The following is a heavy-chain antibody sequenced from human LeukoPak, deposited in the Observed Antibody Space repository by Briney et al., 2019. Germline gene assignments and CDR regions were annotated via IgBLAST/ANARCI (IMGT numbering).Heavy chain of an antibody. D-gene: IGHD3-22*01. CDR3: ARDDNYYDSSGYYRGGAFDI. Sequence: SETLSLTCTVSGGSISSYYWSWIRQPAGKGLEWIGRIYTSGSTNYNPSLKSRVTISVDTSKNQFSLKLSSVTAADTAVYYCARDDNYYDSSGYYRGGAFDIWGQGTIVTVPS. J-gene: IGHJ3*02. CDR1: GGSISSYY. CDR2: IYTSGST. V-gene: IGHV4-4*07.